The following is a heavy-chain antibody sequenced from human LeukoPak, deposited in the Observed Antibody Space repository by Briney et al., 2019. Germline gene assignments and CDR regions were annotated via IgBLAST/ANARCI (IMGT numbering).Heavy chain of an antibody. CDR1: GFTFNAFG. D-gene: IGHD4-17*01. V-gene: IGHV3-48*01. CDR2: IGTTSGAI. J-gene: IGHJ4*02. Sequence: GGSLRLSCAASGFTFNAFGMNWVRQAPGKGLEWVSYIGTTSGAIYYADSVKGRFTISRDSAKNSLYLQMNSLRAEDTAVYYCAKDRSGDYYFDYWGQGTLVTVSS. CDR3: AKDRSGDYYFDY.